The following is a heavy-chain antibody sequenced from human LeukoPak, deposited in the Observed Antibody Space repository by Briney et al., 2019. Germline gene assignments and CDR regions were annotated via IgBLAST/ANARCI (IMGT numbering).Heavy chain of an antibody. CDR1: GGTFISYA. Sequence: ASVKVSCKASGGTFISYAISWVRQAPGQGLEWMGGIIPIFGTANYAQKFQGRVTITADKSTSTAYMELSSLRSEDTAVYYCAREGGYYGSGSYSRFDYWGQGTLVTVSS. D-gene: IGHD3-10*01. CDR2: IIPIFGTA. V-gene: IGHV1-69*06. J-gene: IGHJ4*02. CDR3: AREGGYYGSGSYSRFDY.